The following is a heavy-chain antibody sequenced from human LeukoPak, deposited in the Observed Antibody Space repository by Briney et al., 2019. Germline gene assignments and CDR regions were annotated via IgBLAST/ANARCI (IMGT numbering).Heavy chain of an antibody. J-gene: IGHJ4*02. V-gene: IGHV4-34*01. CDR2: INHSGST. Sequence: SETLSLTCAVYGGSFSGYYWSWIRQPPGKGLEWIGEINHSGSTNYNPSLKSRVTISVDTSKNQFSLKLSSVTAADTAVYYCARVRASRYSSGWYRGAYYFDYWGQGTLVTVSS. CDR3: ARVRASRYSSGWYRGAYYFDY. CDR1: GGSFSGYY. D-gene: IGHD6-19*01.